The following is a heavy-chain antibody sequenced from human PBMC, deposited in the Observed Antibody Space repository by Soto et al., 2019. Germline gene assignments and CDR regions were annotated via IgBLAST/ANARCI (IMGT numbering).Heavy chain of an antibody. D-gene: IGHD3-22*01. CDR3: ARQIYDSDTGPNFQYYFDS. V-gene: IGHV5-10-1*01. Sequence: GESLKISCKRSGYSFAGYWITWVRQRPGKGLEWMGRIDPSDSQTYYSPSFQGHVTISATKSITTVFLQWSSLRASDTAMYYCARQIYDSDTGPNFQYYFDSWGQGTPVTVSS. CDR2: IDPSDSQT. J-gene: IGHJ4*02. CDR1: GYSFAGYW.